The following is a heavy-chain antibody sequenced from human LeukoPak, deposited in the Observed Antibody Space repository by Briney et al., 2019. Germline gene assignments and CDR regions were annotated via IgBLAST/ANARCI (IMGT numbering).Heavy chain of an antibody. J-gene: IGHJ4*02. Sequence: PGGPLRLSCTVSGFTLSGYTMLCVPQAPGKALEWVSSIRSSGLYIYFVDPLKGRFTISRDNAKDSLYLQVNSLRAVDTAVDYCAREFEPDYFDYWGKGTLVTVSS. CDR1: GFTLSGYT. CDR2: IRSSGLYI. CDR3: AREFEPDYFDY. V-gene: IGHV3-21*01. D-gene: IGHD1-14*01.